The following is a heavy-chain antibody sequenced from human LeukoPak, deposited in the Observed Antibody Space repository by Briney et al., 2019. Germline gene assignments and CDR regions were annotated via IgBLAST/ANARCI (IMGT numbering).Heavy chain of an antibody. J-gene: IGHJ3*02. CDR3: AGDYYDSSGYSPGAFDI. D-gene: IGHD3-22*01. CDR2: ISYDGSNK. CDR1: GFTFSSYA. Sequence: GRSLRLSCAASGFTFSSYAMHWVRQAPGKGLEWVAVISYDGSNKYYADSVKGRFTISRDNSKNTLYLQMNSLRAEDTAVYYCAGDYYDSSGYSPGAFDIWGQGTMVTVSS. V-gene: IGHV3-30*01.